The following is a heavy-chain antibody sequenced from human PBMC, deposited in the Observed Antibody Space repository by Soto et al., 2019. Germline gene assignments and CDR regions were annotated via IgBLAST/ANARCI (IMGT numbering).Heavy chain of an antibody. V-gene: IGHV4-59*08. D-gene: IGHD1-26*01. CDR1: GGSISSYY. CDR2: IYYSGST. J-gene: IGHJ4*02. Sequence: SETLSLTCTVSGGSISSYYWSWIRQPPGKGLEWIGYIYYSGSTNYNPSLKSRVTISVDTSKNQFSLKLSSVTAAGTAVYFCARRYGGNLDYWGQGTLVTVS. CDR3: ARRYGGNLDY.